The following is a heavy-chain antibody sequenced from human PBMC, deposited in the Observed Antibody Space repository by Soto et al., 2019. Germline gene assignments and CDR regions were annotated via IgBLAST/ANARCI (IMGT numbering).Heavy chain of an antibody. D-gene: IGHD3-10*01. CDR3: ARDNDGGVGYYYGMDV. CDR2: ISSSSSYT. Sequence: QVPLVESGGGLVKPGGSLRLSCAASGFTFSDYYMSWIRQAPGKGLEWVSYISSSSSYTNYADSVKGRFTISRDNAKNSLYLQMNSLRAEDTAVYYCARDNDGGVGYYYGMDVWGQGTTVTVSS. CDR1: GFTFSDYY. J-gene: IGHJ6*02. V-gene: IGHV3-11*05.